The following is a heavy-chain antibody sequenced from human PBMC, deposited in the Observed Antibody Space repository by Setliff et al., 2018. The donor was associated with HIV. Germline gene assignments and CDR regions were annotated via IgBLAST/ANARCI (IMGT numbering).Heavy chain of an antibody. CDR1: GGSISSGNRY. J-gene: IGHJ6*02. CDR3: AREIPFRGNANMWDYYAMDV. D-gene: IGHD3-16*01. CDR2: MHASGST. V-gene: IGHV4-61*09. Sequence: SETLSLTCTVSGGSISSGNRYWAWIRQPAGKRLEWIGHMHASGSTYYNPSLNSRASISVDTSNSQVSLRLTSVTAADTAVYYCAREIPFRGNANMWDYYAMDVWGQGITVTVSS.